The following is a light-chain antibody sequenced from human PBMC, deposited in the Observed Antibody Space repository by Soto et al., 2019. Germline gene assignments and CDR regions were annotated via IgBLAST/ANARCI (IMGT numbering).Light chain of an antibody. V-gene: IGLV2-14*01. CDR3: SSYTSSSTLYV. CDR1: TSDVGAYNY. J-gene: IGLJ1*01. Sequence: QSALTQPASVSGSPGQSITISCTGTTSDVGAYNYVSWYQQHPGKAPKVMIYDVSHRPSGVSNRFSGSKSGNTASLTISGLQAEDEADYYCSSYTSSSTLYVFGTGTKLTVL. CDR2: DVS.